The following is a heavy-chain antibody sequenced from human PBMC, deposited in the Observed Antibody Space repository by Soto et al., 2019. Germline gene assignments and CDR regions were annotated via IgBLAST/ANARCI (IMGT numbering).Heavy chain of an antibody. V-gene: IGHV3-11*01. D-gene: IGHD2-15*01. CDR3: ARAQGSSLFFDAFDI. J-gene: IGHJ3*02. Sequence: GGSLRLSCAASGFTFSDYYMSWIRQAPGKGLEWVSYISSSGSTIYYADSVKGRFTISRDNAKNSLYLQMNSLRAEDTAVYYCARAQGSSLFFDAFDIWGQGTMVTVSS. CDR1: GFTFSDYY. CDR2: ISSSGSTI.